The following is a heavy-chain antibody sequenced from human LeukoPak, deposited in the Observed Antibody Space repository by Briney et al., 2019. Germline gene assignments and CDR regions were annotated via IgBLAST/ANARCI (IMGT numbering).Heavy chain of an antibody. CDR1: GITFSSYE. Sequence: GGSLRLSCAASGITFSSYEMNWVRQAPGKGLEWLSCISGSGSTIYYADSVKGRFTISRDNAKKSLYLQLNSLRAEDTAVYYCARGFRDTAMFLDYWGQGTVVTVSS. CDR3: ARGFRDTAMFLDY. CDR2: ISGSGSTI. D-gene: IGHD5-18*01. J-gene: IGHJ4*02. V-gene: IGHV3-48*03.